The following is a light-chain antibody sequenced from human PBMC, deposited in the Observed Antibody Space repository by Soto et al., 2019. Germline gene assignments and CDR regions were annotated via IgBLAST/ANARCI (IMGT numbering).Light chain of an antibody. J-gene: IGLJ1*01. V-gene: IGLV1-44*01. Sequence: QSVLTQPPSASGTPGRRVVISCSGSSSNIGSNTVNWYQQLPGTAPKLLIYSNNHRPSGVPDRFSGSESGTSASLAISGLQSDDEADYYCAAWDDSLNGYVFATGTKVTVL. CDR1: SSNIGSNT. CDR2: SNN. CDR3: AAWDDSLNGYV.